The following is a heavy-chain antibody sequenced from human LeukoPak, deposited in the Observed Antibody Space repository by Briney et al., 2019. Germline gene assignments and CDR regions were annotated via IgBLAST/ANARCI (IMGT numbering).Heavy chain of an antibody. D-gene: IGHD2-15*01. CDR1: GGSFSGYY. CDR3: ARVPPCSGGNCCSLFDY. J-gene: IGHJ4*02. V-gene: IGHV4-34*01. Sequence: PSETLSLTCAVYGGSFSGYYWSWIRQPPGKGLEWIGEINHSGSTNYNPSLKSRVTISVDTSKNQFSLKLSSVTAADTAVYYCARVPPCSGGNCCSLFDYWGQGTLVTVSS. CDR2: INHSGST.